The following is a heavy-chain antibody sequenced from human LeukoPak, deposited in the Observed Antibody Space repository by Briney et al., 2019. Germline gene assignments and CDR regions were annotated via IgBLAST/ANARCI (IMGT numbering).Heavy chain of an antibody. D-gene: IGHD3-10*01. V-gene: IGHV3-9*01. Sequence: GGSLRLSCAASGFTYDDYGIHWVRQAPGKGLEWVSGIDWNSGAIGYADSVKGRFTISRDNAKNSLYLQMNSLRAEDTALYYCVKDRAANLYGSGAFEYWGQGTLVTVSS. J-gene: IGHJ4*02. CDR3: VKDRAANLYGSGAFEY. CDR1: GFTYDDYG. CDR2: IDWNSGAI.